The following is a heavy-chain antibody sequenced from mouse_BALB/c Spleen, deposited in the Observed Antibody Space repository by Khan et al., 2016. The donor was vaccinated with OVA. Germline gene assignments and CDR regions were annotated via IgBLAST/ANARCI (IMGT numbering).Heavy chain of an antibody. Sequence: QVQLKQSGPGLVQPSQSLSITCTVSGFSLTTYGVHWVRQSPGKGLEWLGVIWSGGSTDYNAALISRLSISKDNSKSQVFFKMNSLQANDTAIYYCARNYEYDEGLAYWGQGTLVTVSA. D-gene: IGHD2-4*01. V-gene: IGHV2-2*02. CDR3: ARNYEYDEGLAY. CDR1: GFSLTTYG. J-gene: IGHJ3*01. CDR2: IWSGGST.